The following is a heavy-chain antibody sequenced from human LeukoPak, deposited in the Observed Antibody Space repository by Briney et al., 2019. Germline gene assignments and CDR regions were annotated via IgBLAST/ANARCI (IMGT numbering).Heavy chain of an antibody. V-gene: IGHV3-9*01. CDR2: ISWNSGSI. Sequence: GGSLRLTCAASGFTFDDYAMHWVRQAPGKGLEWVSGISWNSGSIGYADSVKGRFTISRDNAKNSLYLQMNSLRAEDTAVYYCAREGAYYYYKDVWGKGTTVTVSS. D-gene: IGHD1-26*01. J-gene: IGHJ6*03. CDR3: AREGAYYYYKDV. CDR1: GFTFDDYA.